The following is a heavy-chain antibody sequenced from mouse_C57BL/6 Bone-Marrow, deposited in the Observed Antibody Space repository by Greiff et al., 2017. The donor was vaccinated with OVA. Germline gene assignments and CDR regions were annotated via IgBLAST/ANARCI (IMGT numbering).Heavy chain of an antibody. D-gene: IGHD1-1*01. J-gene: IGHJ3*01. V-gene: IGHV5-12*01. CDR3: ARQNYYGSSYRFAY. CDR2: ISNGGGST. CDR1: GFTFSDYY. Sequence: EVMLVESGGGLVQPGGSLKLSCAASGFTFSDYYMYWVRQTPEKRLEWVAYISNGGGSTYYPDTVKGRFTISRDNAKNTLYLQMSRLKSEDTAMYYCARQNYYGSSYRFAYWGQGTLVTVSA.